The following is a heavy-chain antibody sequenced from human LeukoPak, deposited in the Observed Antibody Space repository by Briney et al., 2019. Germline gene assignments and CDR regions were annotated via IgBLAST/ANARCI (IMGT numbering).Heavy chain of an antibody. Sequence: SETLSLTCTVSGGSISSHYWSWIRQPPGKGLEWIGYIYYSGSANYSPSLKSRVTISVDTSKNQFSLKLSSVTAADTAVYYCARLDSGSYYAYTSWGQGTLVTVSS. CDR2: IYYSGSA. CDR1: GGSISSHY. D-gene: IGHD1-26*01. V-gene: IGHV4-59*11. J-gene: IGHJ5*02. CDR3: ARLDSGSYYAYTS.